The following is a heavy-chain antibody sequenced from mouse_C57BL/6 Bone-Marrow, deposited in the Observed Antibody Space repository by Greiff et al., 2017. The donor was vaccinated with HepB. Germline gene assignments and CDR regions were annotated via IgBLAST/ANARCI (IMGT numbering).Heavy chain of an antibody. CDR1: GYTFTEYT. Sequence: VMLVESGAELVKPGASVKLSCKASGYTFTEYTIHWVKQRSGQGLEWIGWFYPGSGSIKYNEKFKDKATLTADKSSSTVYMELSRLTSEDSAVYFCARHFYGNYEGYYFDYWGQGTTLTVSS. D-gene: IGHD2-1*01. CDR3: ARHFYGNYEGYYFDY. V-gene: IGHV1-62-2*01. CDR2: FYPGSGSI. J-gene: IGHJ2*01.